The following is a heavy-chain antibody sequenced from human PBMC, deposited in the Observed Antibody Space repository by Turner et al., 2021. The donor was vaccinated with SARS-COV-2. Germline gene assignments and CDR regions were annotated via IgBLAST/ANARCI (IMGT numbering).Heavy chain of an antibody. Sequence: QVQLQQWGAGLLKTSETLSLTCDVHGGSFSGFYCTWIRQSPGKGLEWIGEINDSGSTTYNPSLKSRLTISVDTSKNQFSRKLTSVTAADTAVYYCARAKGPSLYRSYYNPTFFDPWGQGILVTVSS. CDR3: ARAKGPSLYRSYYNPTFFDP. D-gene: IGHD1-26*01. CDR2: INDSGST. J-gene: IGHJ5*02. V-gene: IGHV4-34*01. CDR1: GGSFSGFY.